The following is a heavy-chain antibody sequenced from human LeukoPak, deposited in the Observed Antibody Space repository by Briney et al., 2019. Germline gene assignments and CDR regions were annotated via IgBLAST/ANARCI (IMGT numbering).Heavy chain of an antibody. V-gene: IGHV3-21*01. CDR1: GFTFSSYS. CDR3: ARVSVLLWFGELIPHYFDY. J-gene: IGHJ4*02. D-gene: IGHD3-10*01. Sequence: NPGGSLRLSCAASGFTFSSYSMNWVRQAPGKGPEWVSSISSSSSYIYYADSVKGRFTISRDNAKNSLYLQMNSLRAEDTAVYYCARVSVLLWFGELIPHYFDYWGQGTLVTVSS. CDR2: ISSSSSYI.